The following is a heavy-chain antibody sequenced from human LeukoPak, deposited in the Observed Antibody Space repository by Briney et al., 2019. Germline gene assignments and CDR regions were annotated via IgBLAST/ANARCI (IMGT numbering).Heavy chain of an antibody. CDR3: ARARDNYALFDY. CDR2: ISSSSSNI. D-gene: IGHD4-11*01. J-gene: IGHJ4*02. V-gene: IGHV3-21*01. CDR1: GFTFSSYS. Sequence: SGGSLRLSCAASGFTFSSYSMNWVRQAPGKGREWVSSISSSSSNIYYADSVKGGFTISSANAQISLYLQINTLRATDAAVYYCARARDNYALFDYWGQGTLVTVSS.